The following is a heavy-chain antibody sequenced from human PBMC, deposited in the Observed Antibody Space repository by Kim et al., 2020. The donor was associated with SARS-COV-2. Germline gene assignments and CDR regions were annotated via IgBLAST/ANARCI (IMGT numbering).Heavy chain of an antibody. Sequence: GGSLRLSCAVSGIPFSNAWFNWVRQSPGKGPEWVGRIKSKTDGGTSDLAAPVKGRFAISRDDSKNTLYLLMNNVKTDDSAVYYCTTVSMRWGQGTLVTVS. CDR3: TTVSMR. J-gene: IGHJ4*02. V-gene: IGHV3-15*01. D-gene: IGHD2-2*01. CDR2: IKSKTDGGTS. CDR1: GIPFSNAW.